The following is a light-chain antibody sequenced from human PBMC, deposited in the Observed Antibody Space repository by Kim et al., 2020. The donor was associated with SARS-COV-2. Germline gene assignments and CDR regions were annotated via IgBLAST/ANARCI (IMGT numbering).Light chain of an antibody. CDR3: QQSYSTPVT. CDR2: AAS. J-gene: IGKJ4*01. CDR1: QSISSY. V-gene: IGKV1-39*01. Sequence: SAAVGDRVTITCRASQSISSYLNWYQQKPWKAPKLLIYAASSLQSGVPSRFSGSGSGTDFTLTISSLQPEDFATYYCQQSYSTPVTFGGGTKLEI.